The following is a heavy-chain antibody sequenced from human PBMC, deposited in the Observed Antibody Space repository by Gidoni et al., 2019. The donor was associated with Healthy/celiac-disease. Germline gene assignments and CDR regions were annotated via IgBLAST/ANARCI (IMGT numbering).Heavy chain of an antibody. Sequence: EVQLVESGGVLVQPGGSLRLSCAASGFTFSSYWLHWVRQAPGKGLVWVSRINSDGSSTSYADSVKGRFTISRDNAKNTLYLQMNSMRAEDTAVYYCARGMKDDFWSGYYTYYYGMDVWGQGTTVTVSS. CDR3: ARGMKDDFWSGYYTYYYGMDV. J-gene: IGHJ6*02. D-gene: IGHD3-3*01. CDR2: INSDGSST. V-gene: IGHV3-74*01. CDR1: GFTFSSYW.